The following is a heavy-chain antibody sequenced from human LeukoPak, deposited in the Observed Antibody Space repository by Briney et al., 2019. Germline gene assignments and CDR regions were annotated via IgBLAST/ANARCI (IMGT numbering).Heavy chain of an antibody. CDR1: GGTFSSYA. CDR2: IIPILGIA. Sequence: GSSVKVSCKASGGTFSSYAISWVRQAPGQGLEWMGRIIPILGIANYAQKFQGRVTITADKSTSTAYMELSSLRSEDTAVYYCARGIGAAAGTADYWGQGTLVTVSS. V-gene: IGHV1-69*04. CDR3: ARGIGAAAGTADY. D-gene: IGHD6-13*01. J-gene: IGHJ4*02.